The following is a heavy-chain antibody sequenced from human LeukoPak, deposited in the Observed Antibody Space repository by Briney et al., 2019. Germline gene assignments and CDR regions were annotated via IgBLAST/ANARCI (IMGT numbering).Heavy chain of an antibody. CDR1: GYTFTSYD. J-gene: IGHJ6*03. V-gene: IGHV1-8*01. D-gene: IGHD3-9*01. Sequence: ASVKLSCKASGYTFTSYDINWVRQATGQGLEWMGWMNPNSGNTAYAQKFQGRVTMTRNTSISTAYMELSSLRSEDTAVYYCARGRKLIRFFDWLLSRRYYYYYYMDVWGKGTTVTISS. CDR2: MNPNSGNT. CDR3: ARGRKLIRFFDWLLSRRYYYYYYMDV.